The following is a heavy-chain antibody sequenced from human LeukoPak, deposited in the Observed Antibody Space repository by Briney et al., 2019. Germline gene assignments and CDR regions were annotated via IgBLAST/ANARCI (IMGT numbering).Heavy chain of an antibody. J-gene: IGHJ4*02. V-gene: IGHV3-66*01. CDR2: IYSGGST. CDR1: GFTVSGNY. Sequence: GGSLRLSCAASGFTVSGNYMSWVRQAPGKGLEWVSVIYSGGSTYYADSVKGRFTISRDNSKNTLYLQMKSLRAEDTAVYYCARERNLEIAVAGTIFWGQGTLVTVSS. CDR3: ARERNLEIAVAGTIF. D-gene: IGHD6-19*01.